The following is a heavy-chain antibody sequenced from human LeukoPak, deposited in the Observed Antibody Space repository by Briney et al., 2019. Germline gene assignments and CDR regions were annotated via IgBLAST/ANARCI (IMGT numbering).Heavy chain of an antibody. CDR1: GCSISSGYY. Sequence: SETLSLTCTVSGCSISSGYYWGWIRQPPGKGLEWTGRIYTSGSTNYNPSLKSRVSISVDTSKNQFSLKLSSVTAADTAVYYCARQYIDILTGYYRGELYWFFDLWGRGTLVTVSS. D-gene: IGHD3-9*01. J-gene: IGHJ2*01. CDR2: IYTSGST. V-gene: IGHV4-38-2*02. CDR3: ARQYIDILTGYYRGELYWFFDL.